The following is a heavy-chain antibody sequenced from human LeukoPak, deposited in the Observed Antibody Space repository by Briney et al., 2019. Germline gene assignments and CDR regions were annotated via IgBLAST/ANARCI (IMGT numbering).Heavy chain of an antibody. V-gene: IGHV1-3*01. J-gene: IGHJ6*02. D-gene: IGHD2-2*02. CDR3: ARPKYTTSSFDHHYGLDV. CDR2: INAGNGNT. Sequence: ASVKVSCKASGYTFTSYAMHWVRQAPGQRLEWMGWINAGNGNTKYSQKFQGRVTITRDTSASTAYMELSSLRSEDTAVYYCARPKYTTSSFDHHYGLDVWGQGTRVIVSS. CDR1: GYTFTSYA.